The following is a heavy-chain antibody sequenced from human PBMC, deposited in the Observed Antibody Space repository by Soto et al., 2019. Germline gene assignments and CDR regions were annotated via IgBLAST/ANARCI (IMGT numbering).Heavy chain of an antibody. V-gene: IGHV3-11*01. CDR1: GFTFSTYY. Sequence: QVQLVESGGGSIKPGESLRTSCAASGFTFSTYYMAWIRKPPGKGLEWVSYISSRHNPTYYADSVKCRFTISRDNAKNSLYHHMTSLRADDTAVYYCLRDKDGTYNFDYWGQGTLVTVSS. J-gene: IGHJ4*02. CDR2: ISSRHNPT. CDR3: LRDKDGTYNFDY. D-gene: IGHD1-26*01.